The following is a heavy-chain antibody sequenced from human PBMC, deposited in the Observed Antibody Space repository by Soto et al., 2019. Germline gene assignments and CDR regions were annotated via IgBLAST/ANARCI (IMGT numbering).Heavy chain of an antibody. CDR1: GYTFTAYY. CDR2: TSPRTGGA. V-gene: IGHV1-2*02. CDR3: ARQVDCSSTSCYNGWFDP. Sequence: ASVKVSCKTSGYTFTAYYMHWLRQAPGHGLEWLGWTSPRTGGAKYSHKFQGRVSMTRNTSITTAYMELTGLSTDDTAMYYCARQVDCSSTSCYNGWFDPWGQGTLVTVSS. J-gene: IGHJ5*02. D-gene: IGHD2-2*02.